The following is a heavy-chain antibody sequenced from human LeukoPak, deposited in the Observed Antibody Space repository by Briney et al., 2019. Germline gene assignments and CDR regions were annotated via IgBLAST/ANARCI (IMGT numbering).Heavy chain of an antibody. D-gene: IGHD2-15*01. CDR1: GFTFSSYA. J-gene: IGHJ4*02. V-gene: IGHV3-23*01. CDR2: LSGSGGST. Sequence: PGGSLRLSCTASGFTFSSYAMNWVRQAPGKGLEWVSGLSGSGGSTYYADSVKGRFTISRDNSRNTLYLQMNSLRVEDTAVYYCAKDQVVVVAATDYWGQGTLVTVSS. CDR3: AKDQVVVVAATDY.